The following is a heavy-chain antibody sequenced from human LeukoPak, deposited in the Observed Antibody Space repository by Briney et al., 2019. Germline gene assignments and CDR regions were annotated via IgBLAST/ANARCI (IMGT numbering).Heavy chain of an antibody. CDR3: ARVAPLKYYYYGMDV. CDR1: GYTFTGYY. CDR2: INPNSGGT. J-gene: IGHJ6*02. V-gene: IGHV1-2*02. Sequence: ASVKVSCKASGYTFTGYYMHWVRQAPGQGLEWMGWINPNSGGTNYAQKFQGRVTMTRDTSISTAYMELSRLRSDDTAVYYCARVAPLKYYYYGMDVWGRGTTVTVSS.